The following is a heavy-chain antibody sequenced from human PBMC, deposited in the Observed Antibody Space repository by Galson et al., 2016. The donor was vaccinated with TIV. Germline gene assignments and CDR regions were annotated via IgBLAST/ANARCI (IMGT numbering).Heavy chain of an antibody. V-gene: IGHV4-61*09. CDR3: ARGRRGADSWSGYAFHDMDV. CDR1: GGSISSGNYY. CDR2: LSSGGTT. Sequence: TLSLTCTVSGGSISSGNYYWSWIRQPAGKGLEWIGHLSSGGTTNYNPPFKGRVTMSLDTSKHQFSLKVTSVTAADTAVYYCARGRRGADSWSGYAFHDMDVWGQGTTVTVSS. D-gene: IGHD3-3*01. J-gene: IGHJ6*02.